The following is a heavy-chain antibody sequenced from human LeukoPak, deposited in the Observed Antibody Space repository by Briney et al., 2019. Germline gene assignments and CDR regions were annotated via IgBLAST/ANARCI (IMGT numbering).Heavy chain of an antibody. D-gene: IGHD3-9*01. Sequence: PGGSLRLSCAASGSTFSDYYMSWIRQAPGKGLEWVSYISSSGSTIYYADSVKGRFTISRDNAKNSLYLQMNSLRAEDTAVYYCARDLGGGGGFRLTGYNTFDYSGQGTLVTVSS. CDR1: GSTFSDYY. V-gene: IGHV3-11*01. CDR2: ISSSGSTI. CDR3: ARDLGGGGGFRLTGYNTFDY. J-gene: IGHJ4*02.